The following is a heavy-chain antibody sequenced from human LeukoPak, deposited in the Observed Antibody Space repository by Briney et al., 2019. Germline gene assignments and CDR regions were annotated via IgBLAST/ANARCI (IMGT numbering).Heavy chain of an antibody. CDR1: GYIFTSYG. Sequence: ASVKVSCKASGYIFTSYGIIWVRQAPGQGLQWMGWISAHNGNTNYAQKLQGRVTMTTDTSTSTVYMELRSLRSDDTAAYYCARAQTTLLLDYWGQGTLVTVSS. CDR3: ARAQTTLLLDY. D-gene: IGHD4-11*01. V-gene: IGHV1-18*01. CDR2: ISAHNGNT. J-gene: IGHJ4*02.